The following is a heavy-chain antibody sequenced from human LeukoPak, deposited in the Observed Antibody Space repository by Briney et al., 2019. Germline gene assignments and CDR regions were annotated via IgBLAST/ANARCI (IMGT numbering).Heavy chain of an antibody. CDR1: GFTFSSYS. CDR2: IIGGGGST. J-gene: IGHJ4*02. V-gene: IGHV3-23*01. Sequence: GGSLRLSCAASGFTFSSYSMTWVRQAPGKGLEWVSGIIGGGGSTYYADSVRGRFTISGDNSKNTLYLQMNSLRADDTAVYYCAHGTMYQLDSWGQGTLVTVSS. D-gene: IGHD2-2*01. CDR3: AHGTMYQLDS.